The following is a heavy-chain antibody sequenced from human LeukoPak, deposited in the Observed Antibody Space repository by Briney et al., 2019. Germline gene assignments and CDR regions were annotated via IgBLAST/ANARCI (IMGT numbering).Heavy chain of an antibody. Sequence: SQTLSLTCTVSGGSISSGGYYWSWLRQPPGKGLEWIGYIYHSGSTYYNPSLKSRVTISVDRSKNQFSLKRSSVTAADTAVYYCARLLYGSGSYYVDYWGQGTLVTVSS. D-gene: IGHD3-10*01. J-gene: IGHJ4*02. CDR3: ARLLYGSGSYYVDY. V-gene: IGHV4-30-2*01. CDR1: GGSISSGGYY. CDR2: IYHSGST.